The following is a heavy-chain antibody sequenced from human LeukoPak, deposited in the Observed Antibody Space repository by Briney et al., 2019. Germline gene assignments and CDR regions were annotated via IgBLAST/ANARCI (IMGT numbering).Heavy chain of an antibody. Sequence: GESLRISCKGSGYSFTNYWISWVRQMPGKGLEWMGTIDPSDSYTNYSPSFQGHVTISADKSISTAYLQWSSLKASDTAMYYCARGFDFEYSPSEDYYYYGMDVWGQGTTVTVSS. V-gene: IGHV5-10-1*01. CDR2: IDPSDSYT. J-gene: IGHJ6*02. CDR1: GYSFTNYW. D-gene: IGHD3-9*01. CDR3: ARGFDFEYSPSEDYYYYGMDV.